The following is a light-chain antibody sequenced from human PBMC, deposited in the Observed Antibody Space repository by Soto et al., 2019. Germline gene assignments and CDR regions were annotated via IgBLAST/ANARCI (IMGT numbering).Light chain of an antibody. CDR1: QYVSSW. Sequence: DPQMTQSPASVSASVGDRVTITCRASQYVSSWLAWYQQKPGKAPKRLIFDASNLASGVPSRFSGSGSGTHFTLTISSLQPEDVATYYCQQANSFPLTFGGGTKVEIK. CDR2: DAS. J-gene: IGKJ4*01. V-gene: IGKV1-12*01. CDR3: QQANSFPLT.